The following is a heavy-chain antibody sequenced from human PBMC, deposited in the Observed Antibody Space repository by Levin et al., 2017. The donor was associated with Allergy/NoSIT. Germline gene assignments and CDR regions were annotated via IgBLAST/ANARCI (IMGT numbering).Heavy chain of an antibody. V-gene: IGHV3-23*01. J-gene: IGHJ6*02. CDR3: AIYCTSSTCGQYGMDV. D-gene: IGHD2-2*01. CDR1: GFTFSSYV. Sequence: ASVKVSCAASGFTFSSYVMNWVRQAPGRGLEWVSSISATGGSTYYADSVQGRFTISRDNSKNTLFLQMKSLRAEDTAVYYCAIYCTSSTCGQYGMDVWGQGTTVTVSS. CDR2: ISATGGST.